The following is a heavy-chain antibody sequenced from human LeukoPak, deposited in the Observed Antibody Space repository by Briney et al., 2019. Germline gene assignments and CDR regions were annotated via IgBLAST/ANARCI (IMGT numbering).Heavy chain of an antibody. CDR1: GFTFSDYY. Sequence: PGGSLRLSCAASGFTFSDYYMSWIRQAPGKGLEWVSYISSSGSTIYYADSVKGRFTISRDNAKNSLYLQMNSLRAEDTAVHYCARDRDYYDSSGYYSGWFDPWGQGTLVTVSS. V-gene: IGHV3-11*01. CDR2: ISSSGSTI. J-gene: IGHJ5*02. D-gene: IGHD3-22*01. CDR3: ARDRDYYDSSGYYSGWFDP.